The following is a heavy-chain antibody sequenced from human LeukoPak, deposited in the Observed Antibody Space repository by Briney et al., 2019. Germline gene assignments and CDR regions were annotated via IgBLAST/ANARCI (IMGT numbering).Heavy chain of an antibody. J-gene: IGHJ5*02. CDR3: ARETVIVGVAP. Sequence: GRSLRLSCAASGFTLSTYSMNWVRQAPGKGLEWVSSISSSSSFKYYADSVKGRFTISRDNAKNSLFLQMNSLRAEDTAVYYCARETVIVGVAPWGQGTLVTVSS. V-gene: IGHV3-21*01. CDR2: ISSSSSFK. CDR1: GFTLSTYS. D-gene: IGHD1-26*01.